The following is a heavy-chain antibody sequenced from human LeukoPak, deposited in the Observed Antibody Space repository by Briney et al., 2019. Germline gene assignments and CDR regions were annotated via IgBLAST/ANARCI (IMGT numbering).Heavy chain of an antibody. CDR2: IWYDGSNK. J-gene: IGHJ4*02. CDR1: GFTFSSYG. Sequence: GRSLRLSCAASGFTFSSYGMHWVRQAPGKGLEWVAVIWYDGSNKYYADSVKGRFTISRDNSKNTLYLQMNSLRAEDTAVYYCARHRSGWYFDYWGQGTLVTVSS. CDR3: ARHRSGWYFDY. D-gene: IGHD6-19*01. V-gene: IGHV3-33*08.